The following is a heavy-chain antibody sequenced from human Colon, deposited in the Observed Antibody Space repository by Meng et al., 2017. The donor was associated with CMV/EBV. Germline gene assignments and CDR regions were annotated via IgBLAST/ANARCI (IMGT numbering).Heavy chain of an antibody. V-gene: IGHV3-23*01. CDR2: ISSAGDEI. D-gene: IGHD1-14*01. J-gene: IGHJ4*02. Sequence: GGSLRLSCAFSGISFKSYAMSWVRQAPGQGLEWVAVISSAGDEIYYADSVKGRFIVSRDNAKNTLFLKINGLGAEDTAVYYCAKNLFVPPGIMSVFAPNDYWGQGTLVTVSS. CDR1: GISFKSYA. CDR3: AKNLFVPPGIMSVFAPNDY.